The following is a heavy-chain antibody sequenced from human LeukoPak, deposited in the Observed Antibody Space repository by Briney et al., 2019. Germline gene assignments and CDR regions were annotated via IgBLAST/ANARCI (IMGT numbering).Heavy chain of an antibody. D-gene: IGHD1-26*01. J-gene: IGHJ4*02. CDR3: ARDRGSYLDY. V-gene: IGHV3-30*01. Sequence: GGSLRLSCAASGFTFSSYAMHWVRQAPGKGLEWVAVISYDGSNKYYADSVKGRFTISRDNSKNTLYLQMNSLRAEDTAVYYCARDRGSYLDYWGQGTLVTVSS. CDR2: ISYDGSNK. CDR1: GFTFSSYA.